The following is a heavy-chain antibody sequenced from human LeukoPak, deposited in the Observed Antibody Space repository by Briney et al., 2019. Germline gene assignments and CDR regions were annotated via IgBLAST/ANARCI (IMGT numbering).Heavy chain of an antibody. V-gene: IGHV3-30-3*01. D-gene: IGHD6-13*01. Sequence: GGSLRLSCAASGFTFSNYPIHWVRQTPGKGLEWVAVISYEGSNDYYADSVKGRFTISRDNAKNSLYLQMNSLRAEDTALYHCARTSYSSSWEDAFDIWGQGTMVTVSS. CDR1: GFTFSNYP. CDR3: ARTSYSSSWEDAFDI. J-gene: IGHJ3*02. CDR2: ISYEGSND.